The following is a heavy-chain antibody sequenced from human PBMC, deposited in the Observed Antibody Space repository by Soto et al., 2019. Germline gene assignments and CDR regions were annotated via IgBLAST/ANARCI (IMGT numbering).Heavy chain of an antibody. CDR2: ISASGGGI. CDR1: GFTFSSYA. Sequence: EVQLLESGGGLVQPGGSLRLSCAASGFTFSSYAMTWVRQAPGKGLEWVSAISASGGGIYYADSVKGRFTISRDNSKNTLYPQMNSLRAEDTAIYYCAKDLGMFYYYGMDVWGQGTTVTVSS. CDR3: AKDLGMFYYYGMDV. D-gene: IGHD7-27*01. J-gene: IGHJ6*02. V-gene: IGHV3-23*01.